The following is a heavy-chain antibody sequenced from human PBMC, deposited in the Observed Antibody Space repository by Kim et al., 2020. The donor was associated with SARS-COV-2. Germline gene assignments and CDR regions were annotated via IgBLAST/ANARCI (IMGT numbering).Heavy chain of an antibody. J-gene: IGHJ4*02. D-gene: IGHD4-17*01. CDR3: ASLSTVVTPIDY. V-gene: IGHV3-48*02. CDR1: GFTFSSYS. CDR2: ISSSSTI. Sequence: GGSLRLSCAASGFTFSSYSMNWVRQAPGKGLEWVSYISSSSTINYADSVKGRFTISRDNAKNSLYLQMNSLRDEDTAVYYCASLSTVVTPIDYWGQGTLVTVSS.